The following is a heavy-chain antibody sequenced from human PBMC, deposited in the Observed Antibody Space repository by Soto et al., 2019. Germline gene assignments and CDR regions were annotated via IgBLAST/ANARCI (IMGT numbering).Heavy chain of an antibody. V-gene: IGHV1-2*04. Sequence: ASVKVSCKASGYTFTDYYIHWVRQAPGQGPEWMGWINPNAGGTNYAQNFQGWVTMTRDTSINTAYMELNRLRSDDTAVYYCAKALHSSVYSMDVWGQGTTVTVSS. D-gene: IGHD6-19*01. CDR1: GYTFTDYY. J-gene: IGHJ6*02. CDR2: INPNAGGT. CDR3: AKALHSSVYSMDV.